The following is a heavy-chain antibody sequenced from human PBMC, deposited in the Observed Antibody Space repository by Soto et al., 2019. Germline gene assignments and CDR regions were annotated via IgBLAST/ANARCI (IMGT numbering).Heavy chain of an antibody. J-gene: IGHJ6*02. Sequence: ASVEVSCKASGYTFTSYSMHWVRQAPGQGLEWMGIINPSIGRTSYAQNFQERVTITRDMSTSTAYMELSSLRSEDTAVYYCAADDRGSYYDYYYGMDVWGQGTTVTVSS. CDR3: AADDRGSYYDYYYGMDV. CDR1: GYTFTSYS. CDR2: INPSIGRT. V-gene: IGHV1-46*01. D-gene: IGHD1-26*01.